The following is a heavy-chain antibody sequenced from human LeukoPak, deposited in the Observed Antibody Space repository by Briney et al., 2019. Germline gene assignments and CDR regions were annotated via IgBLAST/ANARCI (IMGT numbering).Heavy chain of an antibody. CDR3: AKRGSSGSNYFAY. D-gene: IGHD6-19*01. Sequence: QSGGSLRLSCAASGFTFAGCAMSWVRQAPGKGLEWVSTFGRSGAGTFYADSVKGRFTTSRDNSKNTLYLQMNSLRAEDTAVYYCAKRGSSGSNYFAYWGQGALVTVSS. CDR2: FGRSGAGT. CDR1: GFTFAGCA. J-gene: IGHJ4*02. V-gene: IGHV3-23*01.